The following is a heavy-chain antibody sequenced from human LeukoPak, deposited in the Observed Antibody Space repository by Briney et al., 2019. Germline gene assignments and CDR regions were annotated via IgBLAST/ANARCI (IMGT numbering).Heavy chain of an antibody. J-gene: IGHJ4*02. V-gene: IGHV3-7*05. CDR3: ARGRGITL. CDR2: INEDGIEK. Sequence: PGGSLRLSCAASGFTLSSFWMNWVRQAPGKGLGWVANINEDGIEKHYVDSVRGRFTISRDNAKNSLYLQMDSLRADDTAVYYCARGRGITLWGQGTLVTVSS. CDR1: GFTLSSFW.